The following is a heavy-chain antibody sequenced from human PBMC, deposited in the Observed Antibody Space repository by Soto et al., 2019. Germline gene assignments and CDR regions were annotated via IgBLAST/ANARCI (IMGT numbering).Heavy chain of an antibody. Sequence: ASVKVSCKASGYTFTSYDINWVRQATGQGLEWMGWMNPKTGNSGYAQKFQGRVTMTSDTSISTAHMELSSLRSEDTAVYYCARPVEMATIGWFDPWGQGTLVTVSS. V-gene: IGHV1-8*01. D-gene: IGHD5-12*01. J-gene: IGHJ5*02. CDR2: MNPKTGNS. CDR3: ARPVEMATIGWFDP. CDR1: GYTFTSYD.